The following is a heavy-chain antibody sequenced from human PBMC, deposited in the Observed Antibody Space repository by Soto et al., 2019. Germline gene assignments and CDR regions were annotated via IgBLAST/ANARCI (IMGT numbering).Heavy chain of an antibody. J-gene: IGHJ6*02. V-gene: IGHV3-11*06. CDR3: ARSSGWRQVVGYKYGLDV. Sequence: QVQLVESGGGLVKPGGSLRLSCAVSGFTVSDHYMTWIRQAPGKGLEWVSYISGSGTYTNYADSVKGRFIICRDIAQNSLWLQINSLRAEDTAVYYCARSSGWRQVVGYKYGLDVWGQGTGVTVSS. CDR1: GFTVSDHY. D-gene: IGHD3-22*01. CDR2: ISGSGTYT.